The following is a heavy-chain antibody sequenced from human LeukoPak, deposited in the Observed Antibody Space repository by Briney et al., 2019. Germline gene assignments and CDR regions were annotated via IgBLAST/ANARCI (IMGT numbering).Heavy chain of an antibody. J-gene: IGHJ4*02. CDR2: IWYDGSTT. Sequence: GGSLRLSCAASGFTFSTYAMHWVRQAPGKGLEWVALIWYDGSTTYHADSVKGRFTISRDNSKNTLSLQMNSLRAEDTAVYYCARAHLHYGDSIHDLDYWGQGTLVTVSS. V-gene: IGHV3-33*01. D-gene: IGHD4-17*01. CDR1: GFTFSTYA. CDR3: ARAHLHYGDSIHDLDY.